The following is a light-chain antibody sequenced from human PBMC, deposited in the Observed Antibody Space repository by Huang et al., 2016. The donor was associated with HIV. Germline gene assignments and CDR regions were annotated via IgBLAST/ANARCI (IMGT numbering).Light chain of an antibody. J-gene: IGKJ2*01. CDR1: QDIGDS. CDR2: AAS. V-gene: IGKV1-NL1*01. Sequence: DNQMTQSPSSLTASVGDRVIITCRASQDIGDSFAWYQQKPGIAPNLLLFAASRLEIGVPSRCSGSGSGTDHTLTISSLQPEDFATYYCQQYYTTPYTFGQGTKLEI. CDR3: QQYYTTPYT.